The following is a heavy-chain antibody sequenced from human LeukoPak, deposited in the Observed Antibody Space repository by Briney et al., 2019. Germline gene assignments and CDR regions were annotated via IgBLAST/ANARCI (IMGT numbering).Heavy chain of an antibody. V-gene: IGHV4-59*01. CDR1: GGSFSGYY. J-gene: IGHJ4*02. Sequence: PSETLSLTCAVYGGSFSGYYWSWIRQPPGKGLEWIGYIYYSGSTNYNPSLKSRVTISVDTSKNQFSLKLSSVTASDTAVYYCARSTVVTHYFDYWGQGTLVAVSS. D-gene: IGHD4-23*01. CDR3: ARSTVVTHYFDY. CDR2: IYYSGST.